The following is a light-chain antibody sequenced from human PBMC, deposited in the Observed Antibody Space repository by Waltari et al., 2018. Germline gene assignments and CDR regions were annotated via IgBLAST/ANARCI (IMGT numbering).Light chain of an antibody. CDR3: QVWNSGSTHMV. Sequence: SYVLTQPPSVSVAPGQTASITCGGNTIGSESVHWYQEKPGQAPVLVVYEDSDRPSGIPERFSGSNSGNTATLTISRVEAGDEADYYCQVWNSGSTHMVFGGGTKLTVL. CDR2: EDS. J-gene: IGLJ2*01. CDR1: TIGSES. V-gene: IGLV3-21*02.